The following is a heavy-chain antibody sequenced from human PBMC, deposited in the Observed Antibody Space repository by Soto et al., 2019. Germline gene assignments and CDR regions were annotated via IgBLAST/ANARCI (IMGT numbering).Heavy chain of an antibody. CDR1: GFSLSTSGES. D-gene: IGHD1-20*01. CDR3: AHKWKEQFTFDY. Sequence: QITLKESGPTLVKPTQTLTLTCSFSGFSLSTSGESVGWIRQPPGKALEWLGIIYWDDDKRYSPSLDSRLTITKDPSKNQVVLTMTNMDPVDTATYYCAHKWKEQFTFDYWGQGTLVTVSS. V-gene: IGHV2-5*02. CDR2: IYWDDDK. J-gene: IGHJ4*02.